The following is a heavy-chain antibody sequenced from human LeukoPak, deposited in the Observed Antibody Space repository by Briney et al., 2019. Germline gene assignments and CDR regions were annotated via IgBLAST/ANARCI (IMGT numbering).Heavy chain of an antibody. D-gene: IGHD3-3*01. CDR2: IYWNDDK. V-gene: IGHV2-5*01. J-gene: IGHJ6*03. CDR1: GFSLSTSGVG. Sequence: VSGPTLVKPTQTLTLTCTFSGFSLSTSGVGVGWIRQPPGKALEWLALIYWNDDKRYSPSLKSRLTITKDTSKNQVVPTMTNMDPVDTATYYCAHVNSYYDFWSGYYKDYYYMDVWGKGTTVTVSS. CDR3: AHVNSYYDFWSGYYKDYYYMDV.